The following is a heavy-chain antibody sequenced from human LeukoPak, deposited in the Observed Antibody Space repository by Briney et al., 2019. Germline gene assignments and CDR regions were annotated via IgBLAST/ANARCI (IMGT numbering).Heavy chain of an antibody. CDR2: VSPGDSDT. Sequence: GESLKISCEGFGYIFSTYWIAWVRQMPGKGLEWMGVVSPGDSDTRYSPSFQGQVTISADKSSSTAYLKWSSLKASDTAMYYCARRKAGITSLRAFDIWGQGTMITVSS. D-gene: IGHD5-24*01. V-gene: IGHV5-51*01. CDR1: GYIFSTYW. CDR3: ARRKAGITSLRAFDI. J-gene: IGHJ3*02.